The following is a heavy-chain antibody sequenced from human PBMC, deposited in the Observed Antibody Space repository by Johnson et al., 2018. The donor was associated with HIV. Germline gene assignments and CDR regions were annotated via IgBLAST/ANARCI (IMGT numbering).Heavy chain of an antibody. CDR3: ATGSRTGTTNAFDI. D-gene: IGHD4-17*01. Sequence: QVQLVESGGGLIQPGGSLRLSCAASGFTVSSNYMSWVRQAPGKGLEWVAVIWYDGSNKYYADSVKGRFTISRDNSKNTLYLQMNSLRAEDTAVYYCATGSRTGTTNAFDIWGQGTMVTVAS. J-gene: IGHJ3*02. CDR1: GFTVSSNY. V-gene: IGHV3-33*08. CDR2: IWYDGSNK.